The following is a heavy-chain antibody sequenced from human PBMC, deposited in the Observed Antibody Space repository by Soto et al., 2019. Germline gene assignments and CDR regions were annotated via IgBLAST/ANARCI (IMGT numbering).Heavy chain of an antibody. CDR2: IVVGSGST. J-gene: IGHJ4*02. Sequence: QMQLVQSGPEVKKPGTSVKVSCKASGFTFTNSAVHWVRQARGQRLEWIGWIVVGSGSTDYAQKFQERVTLTRHMSTSTAYMQLSSVRSEEPAVYYCAADRGNSYGYGSYWGQGTLVTVSS. V-gene: IGHV1-58*01. D-gene: IGHD5-18*01. CDR1: GFTFTNSA. CDR3: AADRGNSYGYGSY.